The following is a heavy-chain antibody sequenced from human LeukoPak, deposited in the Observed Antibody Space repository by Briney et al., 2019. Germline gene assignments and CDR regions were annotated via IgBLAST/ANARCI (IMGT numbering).Heavy chain of an antibody. V-gene: IGHV3-23*01. D-gene: IGHD6-13*01. J-gene: IGHJ4*02. Sequence: GGSLRLSCAASGFTFSSHWMHWVRQAPGKGLEWVSTIVGSGDSTYYADSVKGRFTISRDNSKNTLYLQVNSLRAEDTAVYYCAITVAGFTILDYWGQGTLVTVSS. CDR1: GFTFSSHW. CDR2: IVGSGDST. CDR3: AITVAGFTILDY.